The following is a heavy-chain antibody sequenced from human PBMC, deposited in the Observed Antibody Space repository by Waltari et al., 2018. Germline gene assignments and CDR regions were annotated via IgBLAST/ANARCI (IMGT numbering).Heavy chain of an antibody. CDR2: IRSRGNTYAT. D-gene: IGHD1-26*01. CDR3: SRETISGTYEDN. V-gene: IGHV3-73*01. J-gene: IGHJ4*02. Sequence: HWVRQATGKGLEWVGRIRSRGNTYATAYGASVKGRFTISRDDSKNTAYLQLNSLETEDTAVYYCSRETISGTYEDNWGQGTLVTVSA.